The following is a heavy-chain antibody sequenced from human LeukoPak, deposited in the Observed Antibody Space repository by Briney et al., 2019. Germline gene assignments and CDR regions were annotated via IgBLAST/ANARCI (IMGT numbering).Heavy chain of an antibody. D-gene: IGHD1-26*01. CDR3: AKDSVGAPSWGAFDI. CDR2: ISGSGGST. Sequence: GGSLRLPCAASGFTFSSYAMSWVRQAPGKGLEWVSAISGSGGSTYYADSVKGRFTISRDNSKNTLYLQMNSLRAEDTAVYYCAKDSVGAPSWGAFDIWGQGTMVTVSS. CDR1: GFTFSSYA. V-gene: IGHV3-23*01. J-gene: IGHJ3*02.